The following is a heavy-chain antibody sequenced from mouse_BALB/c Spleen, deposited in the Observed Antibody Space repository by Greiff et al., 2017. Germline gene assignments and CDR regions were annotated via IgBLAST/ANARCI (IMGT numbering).Heavy chain of an antibody. CDR2: IWSDGST. Sequence: VKLMESGPGLVAPSQSLSITCTVSGFSLTSYGVHWVRQPPGKGLEWLVVIWSDGSTTYNSALKSRLSISKDNSKSQVFLKMNSLQTDDTAMYYCARQMITTGAWFAYWGQGTLVTVSA. J-gene: IGHJ3*01. CDR3: ARQMITTGAWFAY. CDR1: GFSLTSYG. D-gene: IGHD2-4*01. V-gene: IGHV2-6-1*01.